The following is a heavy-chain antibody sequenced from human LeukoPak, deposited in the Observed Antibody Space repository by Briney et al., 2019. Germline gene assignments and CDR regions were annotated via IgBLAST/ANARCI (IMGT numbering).Heavy chain of an antibody. V-gene: IGHV3-9*01. CDR2: ISWNSGSI. J-gene: IGHJ4*02. CDR1: GFSFDDYA. CDR3: ASKQGDY. D-gene: IGHD4-11*01. Sequence: PGGSLRLSCAASGFSFDDYAMHWVRQAPGKGLEWVSGISWNSGSIGYADSVKGRFTISRDNAKKSLYLRMNSLRAEDTAVYYCASKQGDYWGQGTLVTVSS.